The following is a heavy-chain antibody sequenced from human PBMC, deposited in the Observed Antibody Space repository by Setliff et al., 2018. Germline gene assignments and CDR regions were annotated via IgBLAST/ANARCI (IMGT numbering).Heavy chain of an antibody. J-gene: IGHJ4*02. V-gene: IGHV3-23*01. CDR2: ISGSGGST. CDR3: CSGSYLFVY. D-gene: IGHD1-26*01. CDR1: GFTFTSYA. Sequence: GGSLRLSCAASGFTFTSYAMRWVRQAPGKGLEWVSSISGSGGSTYYADSVKGRFTISRDNSKNTLYLQVNSLRAEDTAVYYCCSGSYLFVYWGQGSLVTVSS.